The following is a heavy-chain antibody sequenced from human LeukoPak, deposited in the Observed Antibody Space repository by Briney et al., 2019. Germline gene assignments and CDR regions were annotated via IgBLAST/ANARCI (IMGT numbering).Heavy chain of an antibody. V-gene: IGHV3-7*01. J-gene: IGHJ4*02. Sequence: GGSLRFSCAASGFTFSSYAMSWVRQAPGEGLEWVANIRQDGGAKNYVDSVKGRFTISRDNAKKSLYLQMNSLRAEDTAVYYCAPPPIAATGNWGQGTLVTVSS. D-gene: IGHD6-13*01. CDR2: IRQDGGAK. CDR3: APPPIAATGN. CDR1: GFTFSSYA.